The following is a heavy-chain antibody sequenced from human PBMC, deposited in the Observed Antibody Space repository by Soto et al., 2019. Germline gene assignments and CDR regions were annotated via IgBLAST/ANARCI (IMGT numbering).Heavy chain of an antibody. J-gene: IGHJ5*02. CDR3: ARATMVRGVGSNWYDP. CDR2: IIPILGIA. V-gene: IGHV1-69*02. D-gene: IGHD3-10*01. Sequence: QVQLVQSGAEVKKPGSSVKVSCKASGGTFSSYTISWVRQAPGQGLEWMGRIIPILGIANYAQKFQGRVTITADKSTSTAYMELSSLSSEDTAVYYCARATMVRGVGSNWYDPWGQGTLVTVSS. CDR1: GGTFSSYT.